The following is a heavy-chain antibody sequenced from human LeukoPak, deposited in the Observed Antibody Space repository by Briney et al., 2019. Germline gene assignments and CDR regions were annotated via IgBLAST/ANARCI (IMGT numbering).Heavy chain of an antibody. D-gene: IGHD5-24*01. V-gene: IGHV3-66*02. J-gene: IGHJ6*03. CDR1: GFTVSSNY. Sequence: GGSLRLSCAASGFTVSSNYMSWVRQAPGKGLEWVSVIYSGGSTYYADSVKGRFTISRDNSKNTLYLQMNSLRAEDTAVYYCARDRGGSYYYYMDVWGKGSTVTVSS. CDR2: IYSGGST. CDR3: ARDRGGSYYYYMDV.